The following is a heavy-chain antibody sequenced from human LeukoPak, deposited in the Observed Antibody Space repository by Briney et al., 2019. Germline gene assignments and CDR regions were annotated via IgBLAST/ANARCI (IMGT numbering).Heavy chain of an antibody. D-gene: IGHD5-24*01. Sequence: PSETLSLTCTVSGASISSDYWNWIRQPPGKGLEWIGYIFFSGSTDYNPSLKSRVTMSLDTSKSQFSLRLSSVTAADTAVYYCARGEMATIEDAFDIWGQGTMVTVSS. CDR1: GASISSDY. V-gene: IGHV4-59*01. CDR2: IFFSGST. CDR3: ARGEMATIEDAFDI. J-gene: IGHJ3*02.